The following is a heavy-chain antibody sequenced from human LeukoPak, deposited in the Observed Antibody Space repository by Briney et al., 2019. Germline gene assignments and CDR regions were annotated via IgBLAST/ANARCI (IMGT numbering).Heavy chain of an antibody. Sequence: GGSLRLSCAASGFTFGSYSMNWVRQAPGKGLEWVSSISSSSSYIYYADSVKGRFTISRDNAKNSLYLQMNSLRAEDTAVYYCARDQKGPTVTTFDYWGQGTLVTVSS. D-gene: IGHD4-17*01. CDR1: GFTFGSYS. CDR3: ARDQKGPTVTTFDY. J-gene: IGHJ4*02. V-gene: IGHV3-21*01. CDR2: ISSSSSYI.